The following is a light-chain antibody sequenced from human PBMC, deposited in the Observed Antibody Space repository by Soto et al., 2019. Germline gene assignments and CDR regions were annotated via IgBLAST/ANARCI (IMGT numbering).Light chain of an antibody. J-gene: IGKJ2*01. V-gene: IGKV1-9*01. CDR1: QGIGSY. CDR3: QQLNSYLYT. CDR2: AAS. Sequence: DIQLTQSPSFLSASVGDRVTITCRASQGIGSYLAWYQQKLGKAPKLLIYAASTLQSGVPSRFSGSGSGTEFTLTISSLQPEDFATYYCQQLNSYLYTFGQGTKLEIK.